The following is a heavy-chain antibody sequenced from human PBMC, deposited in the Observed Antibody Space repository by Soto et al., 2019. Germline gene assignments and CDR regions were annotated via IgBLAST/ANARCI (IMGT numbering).Heavy chain of an antibody. CDR3: AKDRPRRTSGYFFDY. D-gene: IGHD1-1*01. CDR2: INHSGST. Sequence: SETLSLTCAVYGGSFSGYYWTWIRQPPGTGLEWIGEINHSGSTNYNPSLKSRVNISVDTSKNQFSLKLTSVTAADTALYYCAKDRPRRTSGYFFDYWGQGTPVTGSS. V-gene: IGHV4-34*01. J-gene: IGHJ4*02. CDR1: GGSFSGYY.